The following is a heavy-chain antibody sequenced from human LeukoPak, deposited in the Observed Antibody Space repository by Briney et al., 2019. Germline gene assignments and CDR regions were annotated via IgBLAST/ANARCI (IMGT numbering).Heavy chain of an antibody. CDR3: ARGKAALYSGMDV. V-gene: IGHV4-4*02. Sequence: SETLSLTCAVSGGSISSSHWWSWVRQPPGKGLEWIGEIYHSGSTNYNPSLKSRVTISVDKSKNQFSLKLSSVTAADTAVSYCARGKAALYSGMDVWGQGTTVTVSS. J-gene: IGHJ6*02. D-gene: IGHD6-13*01. CDR2: IYHSGST. CDR1: GGSISSSHW.